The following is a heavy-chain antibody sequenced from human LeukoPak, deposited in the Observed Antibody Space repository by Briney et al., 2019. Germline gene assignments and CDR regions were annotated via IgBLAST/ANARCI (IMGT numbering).Heavy chain of an antibody. CDR1: GGSLIPYY. CDR3: ARVDSGTYYMPFDY. J-gene: IGHJ4*02. V-gene: IGHV4-59*01. CDR2: IYHSGTT. D-gene: IGHD1-26*01. Sequence: TETLSLTCTVSGGSLIPYYWSWIRQPPGKGLEWIGYIYHSGTTNYSPPLKGRATLSVDTSKNQISLRLTSVTAADTAVYYCARVDSGTYYMPFDYWGQGSLVTVSS.